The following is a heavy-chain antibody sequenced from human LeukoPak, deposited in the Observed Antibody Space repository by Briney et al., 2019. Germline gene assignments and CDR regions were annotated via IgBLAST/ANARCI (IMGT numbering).Heavy chain of an antibody. Sequence: TGGSLRLSCAASGFTFSSYSMNWVRQAPGKGLEWVSYISSSSSTIYYADSVKGRFTISRDNAKNSLYLQMNSLRAEDTAVYYCARSGDYFSVSYMDVWGKGTTVTVSS. CDR3: ARSGDYFSVSYMDV. V-gene: IGHV3-48*01. J-gene: IGHJ6*03. CDR2: ISSSSSTI. CDR1: GFTFSSYS. D-gene: IGHD4-17*01.